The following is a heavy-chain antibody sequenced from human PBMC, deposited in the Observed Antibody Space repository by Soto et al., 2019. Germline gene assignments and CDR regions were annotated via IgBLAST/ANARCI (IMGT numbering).Heavy chain of an antibody. J-gene: IGHJ4*02. CDR2: IYPGDSDT. V-gene: IGHV5-51*01. D-gene: IGHD3-3*01. CDR3: ARQIGFWSGYLDY. Sequence: ESLKISFTASGYSFTSYWIGWVRQMPGKGLEWMGIIYPGDSDTRYSPSFQGQVTISADKSISTAYLQWSSLKASDTAMYYCARQIGFWSGYLDYWGQGTLVTVSS. CDR1: GYSFTSYW.